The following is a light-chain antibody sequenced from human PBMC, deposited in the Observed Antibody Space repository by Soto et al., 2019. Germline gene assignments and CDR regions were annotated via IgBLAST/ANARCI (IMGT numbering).Light chain of an antibody. V-gene: IGLV1-51*01. CDR3: QSYDNTLSGPIYV. J-gene: IGLJ1*01. CDR1: SSNIGYNS. Sequence: QSVLTQPPSVSAAPGQKVTISCSGSSSNIGYNSLSWYQQLPGTAPKLLIYDNNKRPSGIPDRFSASKSGTSATLGITGLQTGDEAIYYCQSYDNTLSGPIYVFGTGTKVTVL. CDR2: DNN.